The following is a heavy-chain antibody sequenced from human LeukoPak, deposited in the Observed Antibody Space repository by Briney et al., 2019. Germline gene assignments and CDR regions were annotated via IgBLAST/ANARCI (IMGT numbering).Heavy chain of an antibody. D-gene: IGHD3-9*01. CDR3: AKGGYDMLTGYYFDY. CDR2: ISYDGSNK. J-gene: IGHJ4*02. Sequence: LSGGSLRLSCAASGFTFSSYGMHWVRQAPGKGLEWVAVISYDGSNKYYADSVKGRFTISRDNSKNTLYLQMNSLRAEDTAVYYCAKGGYDMLTGYYFDYWGQGTLVTVSS. CDR1: GFTFSSYG. V-gene: IGHV3-30*18.